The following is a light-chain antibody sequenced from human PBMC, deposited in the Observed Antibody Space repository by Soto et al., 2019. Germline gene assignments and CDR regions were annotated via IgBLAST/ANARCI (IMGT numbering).Light chain of an antibody. Sequence: DIQMTQSPSSLSASLGDRVSITCRASQSISTHLSWYQQKPGKAPKLLIYAASSLQSWVPSRFTGSGSGTDFTLTISSLQPEDFATYYCQQSYTSWWTFGQGTKVDI. V-gene: IGKV1-39*01. J-gene: IGKJ1*01. CDR2: AAS. CDR1: QSISTH. CDR3: QQSYTSWWT.